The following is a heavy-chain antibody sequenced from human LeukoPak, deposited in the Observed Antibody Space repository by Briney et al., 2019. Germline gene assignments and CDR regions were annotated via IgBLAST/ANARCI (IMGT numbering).Heavy chain of an antibody. V-gene: IGHV4-59*11. Sequence: PSETLSLTCVVSTDSFSSHYWTWIRQPPGKGLEWIGYISYIGSPNYNPSLKSRVTISIDTSKNQFSLKLTSVTAADTAVYYCARDLVTVTKGFDIWGQGTMVSVSS. CDR1: TDSFSSHY. CDR3: ARDLVTVTKGFDI. J-gene: IGHJ3*02. CDR2: ISYIGSP. D-gene: IGHD4-17*01.